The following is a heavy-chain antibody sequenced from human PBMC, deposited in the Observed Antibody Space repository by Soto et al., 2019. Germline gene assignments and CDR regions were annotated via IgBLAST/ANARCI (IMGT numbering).Heavy chain of an antibody. J-gene: IGHJ5*02. Sequence: PGGSLRLSCAASGFTFSSYAMSWVRQAPGKGLEWVSAISGSGGSTYYADSVKGRFTISRDNPKNTLYLQMNSLRAEDTAVYYCAKEDYDILTGPYNWFDPWGQGTLVTVSS. V-gene: IGHV3-23*01. CDR2: ISGSGGST. CDR1: GFTFSSYA. CDR3: AKEDYDILTGPYNWFDP. D-gene: IGHD3-9*01.